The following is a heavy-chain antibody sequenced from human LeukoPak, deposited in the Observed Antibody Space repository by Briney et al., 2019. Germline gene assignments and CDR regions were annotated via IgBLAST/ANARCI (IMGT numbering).Heavy chain of an antibody. D-gene: IGHD2-15*01. Sequence: ASVTVSFTASGYTFTSYGISWVRQAPGQGLEWMGWISAYNGNTNYAQKLQGRVTMTTDTSTSTAYMELRSLRSDDTAVYYCARDLATPLGYCSGGSCYYYGMDVWGQGTTVTVSS. CDR3: ARDLATPLGYCSGGSCYYYGMDV. J-gene: IGHJ6*02. CDR1: GYTFTSYG. V-gene: IGHV1-18*01. CDR2: ISAYNGNT.